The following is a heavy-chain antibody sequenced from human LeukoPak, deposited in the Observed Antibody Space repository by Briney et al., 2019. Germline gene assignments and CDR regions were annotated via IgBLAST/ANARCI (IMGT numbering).Heavy chain of an antibody. D-gene: IGHD2-21*01. J-gene: IGHJ4*02. CDR3: AISSSVTIPGYYFDY. Sequence: ASVKVSCKASGYIFTSYGLSWVRQAPGQGLEWMGWISAYNGNTNYAQKLQGRVTMTTDTSTSTAYMQLRSLRADDTAVYYCAISSSVTIPGYYFDYWGQGTLVTVSS. V-gene: IGHV1-18*01. CDR2: ISAYNGNT. CDR1: GYIFTSYG.